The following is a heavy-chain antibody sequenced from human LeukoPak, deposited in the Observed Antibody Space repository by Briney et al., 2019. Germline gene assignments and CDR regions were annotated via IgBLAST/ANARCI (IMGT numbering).Heavy chain of an antibody. D-gene: IGHD2-2*01. V-gene: IGHV4-31*03. CDR1: GGSISSGGYY. Sequence: SETLSLTRTVSGGSISSGGYYWSWIRHNPGEGLGWIGYIYYSGCSYYNPPLKSRVSITVDTSKNQFSLTLSSVTAAATAVYYCVREPSSSTSCYYSWFGPGGKGT. CDR2: IYYSGCS. CDR3: VREPSSSTSCYYSWFGP. J-gene: IGHJ5*02.